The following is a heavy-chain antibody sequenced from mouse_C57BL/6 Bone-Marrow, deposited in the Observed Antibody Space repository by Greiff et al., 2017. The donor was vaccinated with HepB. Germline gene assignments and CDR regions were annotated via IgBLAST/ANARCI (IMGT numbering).Heavy chain of an antibody. V-gene: IGHV5-6*02. CDR3: ARRNYDYGGAWFAY. CDR1: GFTFSSYG. D-gene: IGHD2-4*01. J-gene: IGHJ3*01. CDR2: ISSGGSYT. Sequence: EVKLQESGGDLVKPGGSLKLSCAASGFTFSSYGMSWVRQTPDKRLEWVATISSGGSYTYYPDSVKGRFTISRDNAKNTLYLQMSSLKSEDTAMYYCARRNYDYGGAWFAYWGQGTLVTVSA.